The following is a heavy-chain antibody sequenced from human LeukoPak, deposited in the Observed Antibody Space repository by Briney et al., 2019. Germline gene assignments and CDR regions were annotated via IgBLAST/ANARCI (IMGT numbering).Heavy chain of an antibody. J-gene: IGHJ4*02. Sequence: GASVKVSCKASGGTFSSYAISWVRQAPGQGLEWMGRIIPILGIANYAQKFQGRVTITADKSTSTAYMELRSLRSDDTAVYYCARDDSSGYHLFDYWGQGTLVTVSS. CDR2: IIPILGIA. CDR3: ARDDSSGYHLFDY. CDR1: GGTFSSYA. D-gene: IGHD3-22*01. V-gene: IGHV1-69*04.